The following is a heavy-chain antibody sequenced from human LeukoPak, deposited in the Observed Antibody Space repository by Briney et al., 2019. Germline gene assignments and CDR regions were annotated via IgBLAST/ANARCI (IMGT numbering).Heavy chain of an antibody. CDR2: INTNTGNP. D-gene: IGHD2-21*02. CDR3: ARVVARYCGGDCFIDAFDI. CDR1: GYTFTSYA. J-gene: IGHJ3*02. V-gene: IGHV7-4-1*02. Sequence: ASVKVSCKASGYTFTSYAINWVRQAPGQGVEWMGWINTNTGNPTYAQGFTGRFVFSLDTSVSTTYLQITSLKAEDTAVYYCARVVARYCGGDCFIDAFDIWGQGTMVTVSS.